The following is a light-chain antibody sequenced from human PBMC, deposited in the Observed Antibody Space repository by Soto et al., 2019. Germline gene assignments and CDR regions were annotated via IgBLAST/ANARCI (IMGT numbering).Light chain of an antibody. CDR3: QQRSNWIT. J-gene: IGKJ5*01. Sequence: EIVLTQSPATLSLSPGERATLSCRASQSVSSYFAWYQQKPGQAPRLLIYDASNRATGIPARFSGSGSGTDFTLTSSSLEPEDFAVYYCQQRSNWITFGQGTRLEIK. CDR2: DAS. V-gene: IGKV3-11*01. CDR1: QSVSSY.